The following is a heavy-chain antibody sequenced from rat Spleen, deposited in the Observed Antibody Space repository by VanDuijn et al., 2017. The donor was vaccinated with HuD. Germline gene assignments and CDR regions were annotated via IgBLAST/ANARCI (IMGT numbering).Heavy chain of an antibody. Sequence: QVQLKESGPGLVQPSQTLSLTCTVSGFSLTSYHVSWVRQPPGKGLEWMGVIWIGGRTAYNSLLKSRLSISRDTSKSQVFLKMNSLQTEDTATYYCARDSGNKGFDYWGQGVMVTVSS. CDR2: IWIGGRT. J-gene: IGHJ2*01. CDR1: GFSLTSYH. V-gene: IGHV2-43*01. D-gene: IGHD4-3*01. CDR3: ARDSGNKGFDY.